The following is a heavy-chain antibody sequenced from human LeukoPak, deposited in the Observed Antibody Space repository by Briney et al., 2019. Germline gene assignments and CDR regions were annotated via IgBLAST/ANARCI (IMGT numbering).Heavy chain of an antibody. J-gene: IGHJ4*02. CDR3: ARNGPNSYFDY. D-gene: IGHD2/OR15-2a*01. V-gene: IGHV3-33*01. Sequence: GRPLRLSCAASGFTFSGYGMHWVRQAPGKGLEWVAVIWYDGSKKFYADSVKGRFTISRDSPKNTLYLQMNSLRAEDTAVYYCARNGPNSYFDYWGQGTLVTVSS. CDR2: IWYDGSKK. CDR1: GFTFSGYG.